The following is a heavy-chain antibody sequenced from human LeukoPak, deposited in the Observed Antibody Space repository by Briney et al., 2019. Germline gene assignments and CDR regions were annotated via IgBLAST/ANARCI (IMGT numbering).Heavy chain of an antibody. D-gene: IGHD3-10*01. CDR3: ARDDGGSLHS. CDR1: GFTFSSYW. Sequence: GGSLRLSCAASGFTFSSYWMHWVRQAPGKGLVWVSRINSDGSSRTYAASAKGRFTISRDNAKNTVDLQIHSLRAGDTVVYYCARDDGGSLHSWGQGTLVTVSS. V-gene: IGHV3-74*01. CDR2: INSDGSSR. J-gene: IGHJ5*02.